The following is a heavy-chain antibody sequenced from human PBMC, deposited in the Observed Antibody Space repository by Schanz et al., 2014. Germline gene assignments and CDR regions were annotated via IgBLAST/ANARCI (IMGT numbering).Heavy chain of an antibody. D-gene: IGHD6-13*01. Sequence: QVLESGGGFVQPGGSLRLSCATSGFTFTTFAMTWVRQAPGKGLEWVSGISDRGDGTNYGDSVRGRFTISRDNSKNTLYLQMNSLRTEDTAVYYCARGGGAAASTWGQGTLVTVSS. V-gene: IGHV3-23*01. CDR2: ISDRGDGT. CDR1: GFTFTTFA. J-gene: IGHJ5*02. CDR3: ARGGGAAAST.